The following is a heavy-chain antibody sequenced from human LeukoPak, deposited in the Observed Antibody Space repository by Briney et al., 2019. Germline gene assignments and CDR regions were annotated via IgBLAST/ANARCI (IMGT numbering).Heavy chain of an antibody. CDR1: GFTFSSYA. CDR2: ISGSGGST. V-gene: IGHV3-23*01. Sequence: GGSLRLSCAASGFTFSSYAMSWVRQAPGKGLEWVSAISGSGGSTYYADSVKGRFTISRDNSKNTLYLQMNSLRAEDTAVYYCAKDEDYGDYLDYYGMDVWGQGTKVTVSS. D-gene: IGHD4-17*01. CDR3: AKDEDYGDYLDYYGMDV. J-gene: IGHJ6*02.